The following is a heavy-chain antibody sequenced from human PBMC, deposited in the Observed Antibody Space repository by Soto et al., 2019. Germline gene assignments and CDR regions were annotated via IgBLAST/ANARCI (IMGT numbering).Heavy chain of an antibody. J-gene: IGHJ3*02. V-gene: IGHV1-46*01. CDR1: GYTFTSYY. CDR2: INPSGGST. Sequence: ASVKVSCKASGYTFTSYYMHGVRQAPGQGLEWMGIINPSGGSTSYAQKFQGRVTMTRDTSTSTVYMELSSLRSEDTAVYYCARERGGSSSSGAFDIWGQGTMVTVSS. CDR3: ARERGGSSSSGAFDI. D-gene: IGHD6-6*01.